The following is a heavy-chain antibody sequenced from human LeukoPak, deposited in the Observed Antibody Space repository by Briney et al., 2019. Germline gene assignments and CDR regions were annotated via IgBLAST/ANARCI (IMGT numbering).Heavy chain of an antibody. CDR1: GYSFTSYW. Sequence: GESLKISCKGSGYSFTSYWIGWVRQMPGKGLEWMGIIYPSDSDTKYSPSFEGQVTISVDKAISTAYLQWSSLKGSDTAMYYCARRQGCSSTSCPPDYWGQGTLVTVSS. D-gene: IGHD2-2*01. V-gene: IGHV5-51*01. CDR3: ARRQGCSSTSCPPDY. CDR2: IYPSDSDT. J-gene: IGHJ4*02.